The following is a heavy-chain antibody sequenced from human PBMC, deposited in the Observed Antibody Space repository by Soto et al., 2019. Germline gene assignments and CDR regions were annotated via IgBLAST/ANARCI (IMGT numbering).Heavy chain of an antibody. CDR1: GGSFSGYY. J-gene: IGHJ3*02. V-gene: IGHV4-34*01. Sequence: QVQLQQWGAGLLKPSETLSLTCAVYGGSFSGYYWSWIRQPPGKGLEWIGEINHSGSTNYNPSLNCRVTISVDTSKTQFSLKLSSVTAADTAVYYCARGRFISSHRAFDIWGQGTMVTVSS. D-gene: IGHD3-16*01. CDR3: ARGRFISSHRAFDI. CDR2: INHSGST.